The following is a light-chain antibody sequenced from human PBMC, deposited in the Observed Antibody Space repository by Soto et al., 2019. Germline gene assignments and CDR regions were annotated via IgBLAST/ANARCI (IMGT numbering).Light chain of an antibody. J-gene: IGLJ1*01. V-gene: IGLV2-23*01. CDR1: SSDVGSYNL. Sequence: QSVLTQPASVSGSPGQSITISCTGTSSDVGSYNLVSWYQQHPGKAPKLMIYEGTKRPSGVSDRFSGSRSGNTASLTISGLQAEDEADYYCCSYASSSTYVLGTGTKLTVL. CDR3: CSYASSSTYV. CDR2: EGT.